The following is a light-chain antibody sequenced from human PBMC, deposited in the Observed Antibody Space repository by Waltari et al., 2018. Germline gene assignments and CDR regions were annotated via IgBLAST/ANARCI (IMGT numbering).Light chain of an antibody. Sequence: EIVLTQSPDTVCLSPGDRAILSCWASQSVSGKYFAWYQQKPGQAPRLLIYSISRRAAGIPDRFSASGSGTDFTLTISRLEPEDFAVYYCQQYGNSLYSFGQGTKLEIK. V-gene: IGKV3-20*01. CDR3: QQYGNSLYS. CDR1: QSVSGKY. J-gene: IGKJ2*03. CDR2: SIS.